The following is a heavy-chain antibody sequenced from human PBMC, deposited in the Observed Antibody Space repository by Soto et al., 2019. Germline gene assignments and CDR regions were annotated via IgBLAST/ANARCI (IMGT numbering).Heavy chain of an antibody. Sequence: EVQLLESGGGLVQPGGSLRLSCVASGFTFSSNAMSWVRQAPGKGLEWVSFISGSGGSTYYADSVKGRFTISRDNSKSNLYLQMNSLRAEDTAVYYCAKGDYYGSGNYYKPSWFDPWGQGALVTVSS. J-gene: IGHJ5*02. CDR3: AKGDYYGSGNYYKPSWFDP. V-gene: IGHV3-23*01. CDR2: ISGSGGST. CDR1: GFTFSSNA. D-gene: IGHD3-10*01.